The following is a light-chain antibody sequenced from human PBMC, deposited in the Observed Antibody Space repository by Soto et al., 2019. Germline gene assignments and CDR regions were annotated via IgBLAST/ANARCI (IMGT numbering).Light chain of an antibody. V-gene: IGLV2-23*02. Sequence: QSALTQPASVSGSPGQSITISCTGTTSDFGTYNVVSWYQQRPGEVPKLILYQVSKRPSGVSNRFSGSKSGNTASLTISGLQPEDEAHYYCSSYTGTNAVLFGTGTKVTVL. CDR2: QVS. CDR3: SSYTGTNAVL. J-gene: IGLJ1*01. CDR1: TSDFGTYNV.